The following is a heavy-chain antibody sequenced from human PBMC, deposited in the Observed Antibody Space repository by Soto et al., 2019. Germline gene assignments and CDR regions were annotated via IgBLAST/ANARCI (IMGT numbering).Heavy chain of an antibody. J-gene: IGHJ6*02. CDR3: ARDGVAETYYYYYGMYV. D-gene: IGHD3-3*01. V-gene: IGHV3-30-3*01. Sequence: GGSLRLSCAASGFTFSSYAMHWVRQAPGKGLEWVAVISYDGSNKYYADSVKGRFTISRDNSKNTLYLQMNSLRAEDTAVYYCARDGVAETYYYYYGMYVWGQGTTVTVSS. CDR2: ISYDGSNK. CDR1: GFTFSSYA.